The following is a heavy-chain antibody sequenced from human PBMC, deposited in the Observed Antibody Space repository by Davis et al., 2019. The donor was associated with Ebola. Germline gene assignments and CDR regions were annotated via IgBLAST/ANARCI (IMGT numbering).Heavy chain of an antibody. D-gene: IGHD4-17*01. CDR2: IIGGGTYT. J-gene: IGHJ6*02. CDR3: ARDLGPFGDYYYYNNGMDV. CDR1: GFTFSSYP. Sequence: GESLKLPCAAPGFTFSSYPMSWARQAPGQGLEWVPTIIGGGTYTYHADSVKGRSTISRHNSNNTRYLQMNSLRAEDTALYYCARDLGPFGDYYYYNNGMDVWGQGTTVAVSS. V-gene: IGHV3-23*01.